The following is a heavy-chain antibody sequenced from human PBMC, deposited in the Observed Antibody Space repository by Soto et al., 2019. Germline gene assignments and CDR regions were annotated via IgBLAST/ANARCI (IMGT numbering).Heavy chain of an antibody. CDR1: GYPFTPYA. CDR2: INDGNGNT. V-gene: IGHV1-3*01. Sequence: QVQLVQSGAEVKKPGASVELSCKASGYPFTPYAIHWVRQAPGQRLEWMGWINDGNGNTKYSQKFQDRVAITRDTSASTAYMELSSLRSEDTAVYFCARGLWFGDRMTGLTLGDFWAQGTLVTVSS. CDR3: ARGLWFGDRMTGLTLGDF. D-gene: IGHD3-10*01. J-gene: IGHJ4*02.